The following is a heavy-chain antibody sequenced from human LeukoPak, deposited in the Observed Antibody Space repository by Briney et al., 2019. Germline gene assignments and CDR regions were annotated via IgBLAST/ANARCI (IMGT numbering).Heavy chain of an antibody. V-gene: IGHV4-39*07. CDR1: GGSITSSSYY. CDR3: ARAVVTAGSRFDP. CDR2: IYYSGST. J-gene: IGHJ5*02. D-gene: IGHD2-21*02. Sequence: SETLSLTCTVSGGSITSSSYYWGWIRQPPGKGLEWIGNIYYSGSTYYNPSLRSRVTISVDTSKNQFSLKLTSVTAADTAVYYCARAVVTAGSRFDPWGQGTLVTVSS.